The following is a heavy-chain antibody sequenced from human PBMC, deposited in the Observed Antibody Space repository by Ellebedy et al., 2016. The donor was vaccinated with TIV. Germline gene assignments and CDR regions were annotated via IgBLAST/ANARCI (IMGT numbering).Heavy chain of an antibody. CDR3: ARVVWQQPVSYAFDI. V-gene: IGHV4-59*01. D-gene: IGHD6-13*01. CDR1: GGSISPYY. Sequence: MPGGSLRLSCTVSGGSISPYYWSWIRQPPGKGLDWIGYISYSGSTNYNPSLKSRVTISVDTSKNQFSLRLSSVTAADTAVYYCARVVWQQPVSYAFDIWGQGTMVTVSS. J-gene: IGHJ3*02. CDR2: ISYSGST.